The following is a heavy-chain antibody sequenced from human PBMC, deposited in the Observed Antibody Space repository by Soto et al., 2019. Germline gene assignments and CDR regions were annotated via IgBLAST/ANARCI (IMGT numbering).Heavy chain of an antibody. Sequence: QVQLVQSGAEVKRPGSSVKVSCASSGDTFNSYVISWVRQAPGQGLEWMGGIIPIIGVTHYAQKFQGRVTISALSSTGTAYMELTTPGFEDTALYCSARESLGAQGADHWGPGVLVTVSS. V-gene: IGHV1-69*17. J-gene: IGHJ1*01. D-gene: IGHD3-16*01. CDR3: ARESLGAQGADH. CDR2: IIPIIGVT. CDR1: GDTFNSYV.